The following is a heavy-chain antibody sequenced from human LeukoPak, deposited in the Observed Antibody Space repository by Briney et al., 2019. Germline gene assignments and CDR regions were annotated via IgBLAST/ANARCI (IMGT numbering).Heavy chain of an antibody. CDR2: TYYRSKWYT. J-gene: IGHJ4*02. D-gene: IGHD3-10*01. CDR3: ARVSYASGNYYHFDY. CDR1: GDSVSSNSAA. Sequence: PSQTLSLTCAISGDSVSSNSAAWNWIRQSPSRGLEWLGRTYYRSKWYTDYAVSVKSRISINSDTSKNQFSLQLNSVTPEDTAVYYCARVSYASGNYYHFDYWGQGTLVTVSS. V-gene: IGHV6-1*01.